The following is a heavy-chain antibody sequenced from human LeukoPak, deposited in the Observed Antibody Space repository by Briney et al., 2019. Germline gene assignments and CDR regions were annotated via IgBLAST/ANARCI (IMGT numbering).Heavy chain of an antibody. J-gene: IGHJ4*02. Sequence: LSCAASGFTFSSYAMHWVRQAPGKGLEWVAVISYDGSNKYYSDSVKGRFTISRDNSKNTLYLQMNSLRAEDTAVYYCARGGSGSYYTLDYWGQGTLV. CDR3: ARGGSGSYYTLDY. CDR1: GFTFSSYA. D-gene: IGHD3-10*01. CDR2: ISYDGSNK. V-gene: IGHV3-30-3*01.